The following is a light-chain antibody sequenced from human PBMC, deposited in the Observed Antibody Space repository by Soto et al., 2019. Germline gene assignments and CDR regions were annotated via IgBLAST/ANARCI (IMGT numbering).Light chain of an antibody. CDR3: QQYNNWPPYT. CDR2: GAS. J-gene: IGKJ2*01. V-gene: IGKV3-15*01. CDR1: QSVSSN. Sequence: EIVMTQSPATLSVSPGERATLSCRASQSVSSNFAWYQQKPGQAPRLLIYGASTRATGIPARFSGSGSGTEFTLTNSSLQSEDFAAYYCQQYNNWPPYTFGQGTKLEIK.